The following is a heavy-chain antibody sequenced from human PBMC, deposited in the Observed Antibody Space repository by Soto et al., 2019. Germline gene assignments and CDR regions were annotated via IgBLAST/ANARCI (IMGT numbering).Heavy chain of an antibody. CDR2: INPSDGDT. D-gene: IGHD3-22*01. Sequence: ASVKVSCKASGYTFTSYYMHWVRQAPGQGLEWMGIINPSDGDTRYPQKFQGRVTMTRDTSTSTVYMELTSLRAEDTAVYYCARWYYYDSSGYYQTTYAFDIWGQGTMVTVSS. CDR3: ARWYYYDSSGYYQTTYAFDI. V-gene: IGHV1-46*01. J-gene: IGHJ3*02. CDR1: GYTFTSYY.